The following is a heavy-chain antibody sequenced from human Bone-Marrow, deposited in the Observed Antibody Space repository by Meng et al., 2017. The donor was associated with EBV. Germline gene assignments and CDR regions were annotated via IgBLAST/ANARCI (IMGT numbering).Heavy chain of an antibody. Sequence: QVQLQQWGAGLLKPSETLSLTCAVYGGSFSGYYWNWIRQPPGEGLEWIGEINHSGSTNYNPSLKSRVTISVDTSKKQFSLKMSSVTAADTAVYYCARGRTISGHYPGDYWGQGTLVTVSS. D-gene: IGHD3-9*01. CDR2: INHSGST. V-gene: IGHV4-34*01. CDR3: ARGRTISGHYPGDY. CDR1: GGSFSGYY. J-gene: IGHJ4*02.